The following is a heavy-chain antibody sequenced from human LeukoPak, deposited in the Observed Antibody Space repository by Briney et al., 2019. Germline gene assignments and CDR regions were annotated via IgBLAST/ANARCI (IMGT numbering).Heavy chain of an antibody. CDR3: ARRRSSTGFSLDY. Sequence: PGESLKISCKGSGYSFTSYWIGWVRQMPAKGLEGMGSIYPGDSDTRYSPSFQGQVTISADKSISTAYLQWSSLKASDTAMYYCARRRSSTGFSLDYWGQGTLVTVSS. CDR2: IYPGDSDT. J-gene: IGHJ4*02. V-gene: IGHV5-51*01. D-gene: IGHD6-25*01. CDR1: GYSFTSYW.